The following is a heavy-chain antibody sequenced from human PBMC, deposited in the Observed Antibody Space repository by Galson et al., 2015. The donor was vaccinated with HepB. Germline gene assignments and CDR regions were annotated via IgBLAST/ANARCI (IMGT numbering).Heavy chain of an antibody. CDR1: GFTFSDYA. Sequence: SLRLSCAASGFTFSDYAMSWVRQAPGKGLEWVSGISGSGVSPYYADSVKGRFTISRDNSKNKLYLQMNSERAEDTAVYYCAKGALNWAPFDYWGQGALVTVSS. D-gene: IGHD7-27*01. CDR2: ISGSGVSP. CDR3: AKGALNWAPFDY. V-gene: IGHV3-23*01. J-gene: IGHJ4*02.